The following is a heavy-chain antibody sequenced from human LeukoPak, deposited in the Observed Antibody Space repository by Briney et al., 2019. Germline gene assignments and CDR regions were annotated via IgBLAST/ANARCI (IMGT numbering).Heavy chain of an antibody. CDR1: GFTFSSYS. J-gene: IGHJ4*02. CDR3: VRGNGSNYFDY. D-gene: IGHD4-23*01. CDR2: ISSSSSTI. V-gene: IGHV3-48*01. Sequence: GGSLRLSCAASGFTFSSYSMNWVRQAPGKGLEWVSYISSSSSTIYYADSVKGRFTISRDNAKNSLYLQMNSLRAEDTAVYYCVRGNGSNYFDYWGQGTLVTVSS.